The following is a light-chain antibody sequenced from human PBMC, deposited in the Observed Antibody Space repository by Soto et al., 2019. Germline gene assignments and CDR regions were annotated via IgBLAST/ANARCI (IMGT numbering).Light chain of an antibody. J-gene: IGKJ2*01. V-gene: IGKV2-24*01. CDR2: KIS. CDR1: QSLVHKDGITY. CDR3: RQATHFPYT. Sequence: DAVLTQTPLSSAVTLGQPASSSCTSSQSLVHKDGITYLSWLHQRPGQPPRLLIYKISDRVSGVPDRFSGSGAGTDSTLEINRVEAEDVGIYYFRQATHFPYTFGQVNRL.